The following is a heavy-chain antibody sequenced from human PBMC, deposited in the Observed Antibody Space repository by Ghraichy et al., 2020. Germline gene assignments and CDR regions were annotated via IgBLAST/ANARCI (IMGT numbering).Heavy chain of an antibody. CDR1: GDSINDYY. CDR2: IHSSGIT. V-gene: IGHV4-59*12. Sequence: SQTLSLTCTVSGDSINDYYWNWLRQTPGKGLEWIANIHSSGITYYNSTLKSRVTMSIDTSKNQFSLRLSSVTAADTAVYFCAREKINGYNYFDHWAREPWSPSPQ. J-gene: IGHJ4*02. CDR3: AREKINGYNYFDH. D-gene: IGHD2-8*01.